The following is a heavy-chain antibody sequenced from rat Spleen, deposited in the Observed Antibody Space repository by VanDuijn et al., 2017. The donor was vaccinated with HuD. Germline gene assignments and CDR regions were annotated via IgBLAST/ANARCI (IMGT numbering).Heavy chain of an antibody. CDR2: ISPGGDNT. V-gene: IGHV5S13*01. J-gene: IGHJ3*01. CDR1: GFTFNNYD. Sequence: EVQLVESGGGLVQPGRSLKLSCEASGFTFNNYDMAWVRQAPTKGLEWIASISPGGDNTYYRDSVKGRFTDSRDNAKNTQYLQMDSLRSEDTASYYCARHGIYNNYGWFAYWGQGTLVTVSS. D-gene: IGHD1-10*01. CDR3: ARHGIYNNYGWFAY.